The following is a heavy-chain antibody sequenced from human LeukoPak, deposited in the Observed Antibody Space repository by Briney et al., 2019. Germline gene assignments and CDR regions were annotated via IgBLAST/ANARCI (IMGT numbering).Heavy chain of an antibody. CDR3: ARAPSGSLDY. CDR1: GGSISSGGYY. V-gene: IGHV4-31*03. CDR2: IYYSGST. Sequence: SETLSPTCTVSGGSISSGGYYWSWIRQHPGKGLEWIGYIYYSGSTYYNPSLKSRVTISVDTSKNQFSLKLSSVTAADTAVYYCARAPSGSLDYWGQGTLVTVSS. D-gene: IGHD1-26*01. J-gene: IGHJ4*02.